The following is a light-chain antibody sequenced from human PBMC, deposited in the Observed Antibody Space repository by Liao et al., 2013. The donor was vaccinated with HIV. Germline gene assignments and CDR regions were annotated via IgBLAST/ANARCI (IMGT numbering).Light chain of an antibody. CDR3: QVWDRFSTFL. J-gene: IGLJ1*01. V-gene: IGLV3-1*01. CDR1: KVGERN. Sequence: SYELTQPPSVSVSPGQTARITCSGDKVGERNACWYQVKPGQSPDVVMYENNKRPSGISERFSGSKSGNTATLTISGTQAMDEADYYCQVWDRFSTFLFGTGTKVTVL. CDR2: ENN.